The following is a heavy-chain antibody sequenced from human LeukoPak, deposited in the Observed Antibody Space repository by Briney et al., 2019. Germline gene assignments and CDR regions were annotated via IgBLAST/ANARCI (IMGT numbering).Heavy chain of an antibody. D-gene: IGHD1-26*01. CDR3: ARVNSGATYYFDY. CDR1: GFTFSSYS. J-gene: IGHJ4*02. Sequence: PGGSLRPSCAASGFTFSSYSMNWVRQAPGKGLEWVSSISSSSSYIYYADSVKGRFTISRDNAKNSLYLQMNSLRAEDTAVHYCARVNSGATYYFDYWGQGTLVTVSS. V-gene: IGHV3-21*01. CDR2: ISSSSSYI.